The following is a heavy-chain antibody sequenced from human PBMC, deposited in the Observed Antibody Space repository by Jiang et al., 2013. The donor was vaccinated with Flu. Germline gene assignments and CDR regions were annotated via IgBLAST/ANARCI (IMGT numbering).Heavy chain of an antibody. V-gene: IGHV4-59*08. CDR2: ISYSGFT. CDR1: GGSISSYY. D-gene: IGHD2-2*01. J-gene: IGHJ4*02. Sequence: SGSGLVKPSETLSLTCTVSGGSISSYYWSWIRQPPGKGLEWIGYISYSGFTNYIPSLKSRITIAVDTSKNQFSLKLRSVTAADTAVYYCARQGYCNRTSCFDYWGQGTLVTVSS. CDR3: ARQGYCNRTSCFDY.